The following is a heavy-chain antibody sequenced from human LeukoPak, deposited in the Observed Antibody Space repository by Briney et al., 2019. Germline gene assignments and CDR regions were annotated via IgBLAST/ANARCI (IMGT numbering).Heavy chain of an antibody. V-gene: IGHV4-34*01. CDR2: INHSGST. D-gene: IGHD3-10*01. J-gene: IGHJ5*02. CDR3: ARGPGYYGSGSYLWFDP. Sequence: PSETLSLTCAVYGGSFSGYYWSWIRQPPGKGLEWIGEINHSGSTNYNPSLKSRVTISVDTSKNQFSLKLSSVTAADTAVYYCARGPGYYGSGSYLWFDPWGQGPWSPSPQ. CDR1: GGSFSGYY.